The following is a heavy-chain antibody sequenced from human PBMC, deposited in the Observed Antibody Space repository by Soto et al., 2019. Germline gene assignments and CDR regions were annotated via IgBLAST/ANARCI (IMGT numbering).Heavy chain of an antibody. D-gene: IGHD3-22*01. CDR3: ASYDSSGRFDY. J-gene: IGHJ4*02. CDR1: GGSISSYY. V-gene: IGHV4-59*01. Sequence: PSETLSLTCTVSGGSISSYYWSWIRQPPGKGLEWIGYIYYSGSTNYNPSLKSRVTISVDTSKNQFSLKLSSVTAADAAVYYCASYDSSGRFDYWGQGTLVTVSS. CDR2: IYYSGST.